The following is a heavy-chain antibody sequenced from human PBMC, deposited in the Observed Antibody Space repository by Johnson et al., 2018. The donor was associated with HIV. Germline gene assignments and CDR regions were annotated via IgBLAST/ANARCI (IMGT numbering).Heavy chain of an antibody. V-gene: IGHV3-30*04. J-gene: IGHJ3*02. CDR3: AKVMTASSVNSFGGVIDASDI. D-gene: IGHD3-16*01. CDR1: GFTFSSYA. CDR2: KSKTDGGTT. Sequence: QVQLVESGGGVVQPGRSLRLSCAASGFTFSSYAMHWVRQAPGKGLEWVGRIKSKTDGGTTDYADSVKGRFTISRDNSKNTLHLQMNSLRAADTAVYYCAKVMTASSVNSFGGVIDASDIWGQGTMVTVSS.